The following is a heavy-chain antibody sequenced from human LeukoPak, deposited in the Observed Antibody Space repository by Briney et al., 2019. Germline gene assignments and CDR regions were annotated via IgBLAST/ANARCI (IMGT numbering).Heavy chain of an antibody. CDR3: ATDLSSTSFPHSNY. D-gene: IGHD2-2*01. CDR2: FDPEDGET. V-gene: IGHV1-24*01. Sequence: GASVKVSCKVSGYTLTELSMHWVRQAPGKGLEWMGGFDPEDGETIYAQKFQGRVTMTEDTSTDTAYMELSSLRSEDTAVYYCATDLSSTSFPHSNYWGQGTLVTVSS. J-gene: IGHJ4*02. CDR1: GYTLTELS.